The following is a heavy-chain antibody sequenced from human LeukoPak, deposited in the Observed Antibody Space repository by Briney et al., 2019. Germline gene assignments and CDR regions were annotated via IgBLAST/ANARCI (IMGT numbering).Heavy chain of an antibody. CDR1: GDSFSSVTDY. V-gene: IGHV4-39*07. CDR2: GDYSGGT. Sequence: SETLSLTCTVSGDSFSSVTDYWAWIRQPPGKGLEWIASGDYSGGTYYNPSLKSRVTISVDTSKNQSSLKLSSVTAADTAVYYCASIGRLSKNAFDIWGQGTMVTVSS. D-gene: IGHD6-25*01. J-gene: IGHJ3*02. CDR3: ASIGRLSKNAFDI.